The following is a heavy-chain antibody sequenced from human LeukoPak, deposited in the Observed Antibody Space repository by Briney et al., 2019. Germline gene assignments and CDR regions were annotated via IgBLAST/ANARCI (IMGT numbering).Heavy chain of an antibody. V-gene: IGHV4-4*09. Sequence: PSETLSLTCTVSGGSTSSYYWSWIRQPPGKGLEWIGYIYTSGSTNYNPSLKSRATMSVDTSKNQFSLKLSSVTAADTAVYYCARSPGAHSDYWGQGTLVTVSS. CDR2: IYTSGST. J-gene: IGHJ4*02. CDR1: GGSTSSYY. CDR3: ARSPGAHSDY.